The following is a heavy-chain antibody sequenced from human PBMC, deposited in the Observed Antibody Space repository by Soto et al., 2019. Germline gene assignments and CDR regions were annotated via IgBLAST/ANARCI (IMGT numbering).Heavy chain of an antibody. V-gene: IGHV4-39*01. CDR2: IYYSGST. J-gene: IGHJ5*02. Sequence: PSETLSLTCTVSSGSIISSNYYWAWIRQPPEKGLEWIATIYYSGSTYYSPSLKSRVTISVDTSKNQFSLRLASVTAADTAVYYCARLNKPGWFDPWGQGTLVT. CDR3: ARLNKPGWFDP. CDR1: SGSIISSNYY.